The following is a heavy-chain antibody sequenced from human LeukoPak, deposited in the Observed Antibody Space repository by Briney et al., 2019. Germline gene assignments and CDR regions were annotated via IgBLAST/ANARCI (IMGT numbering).Heavy chain of an antibody. D-gene: IGHD6-19*01. Sequence: SETLSLTCTVSGGSISSSDYYWGWIRQPPGKALEWIGTIHYDGTTYYNPSLKSRVTISVDTSNNQFSLKVTSVTAADTAVFYCARRPGGGWFFDYWGQGTLATVSS. V-gene: IGHV4-39*01. CDR3: ARRPGGGWFFDY. J-gene: IGHJ4*02. CDR1: GGSISSSDYY. CDR2: IHYDGTT.